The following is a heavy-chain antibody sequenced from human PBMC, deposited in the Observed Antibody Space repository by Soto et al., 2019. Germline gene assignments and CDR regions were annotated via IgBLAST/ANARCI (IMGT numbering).Heavy chain of an antibody. V-gene: IGHV5-10-1*01. CDR2: IDPSDSYT. Sequence: GESLKISCKGSGYSFTSYWISWVRQMPGKGLEWMGRIDPSDSYTNYSPSFQGHVTISADKSISTAYLQWSSLKASDTAMYYFVLSYYNVCDYYYYSMDVWGQGTTVTAAS. J-gene: IGHJ6*02. CDR3: VLSYYNVCDYYYYSMDV. D-gene: IGHD3-10*01. CDR1: GYSFTSYW.